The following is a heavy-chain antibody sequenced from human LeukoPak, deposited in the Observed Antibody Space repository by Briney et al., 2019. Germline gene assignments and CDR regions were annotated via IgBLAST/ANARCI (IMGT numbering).Heavy chain of an antibody. CDR1: GYTFTSYD. V-gene: IGHV1-8*01. CDR2: MNPKSGNT. J-gene: IGHJ5*02. D-gene: IGHD2-2*01. Sequence: GASVKVSCKASGYTFTSYDINWVRQATGQGLEWMGWMNPKSGNTGYAQKFQGRVTMTRDTSIRTAYMELSSLRSEDTAVYYCARDQDIVVVPAAGFDPWGQGTLVTVSS. CDR3: ARDQDIVVVPAAGFDP.